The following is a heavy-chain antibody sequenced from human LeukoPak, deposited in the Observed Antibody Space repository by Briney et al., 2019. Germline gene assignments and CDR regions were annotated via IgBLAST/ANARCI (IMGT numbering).Heavy chain of an antibody. CDR1: GFTFDDYA. V-gene: IGHV3-9*01. J-gene: IGHJ4*02. Sequence: GGSLRLSCAASGFTFDDYAMHWVRQAPGKGLEWVSGISWNSGSIGYADSVKGRFTISRDNAKNSLYLQMNSLRAEDTALYYCAKDIRAVAGTLDFDYWGQGTLVTVSS. D-gene: IGHD6-19*01. CDR2: ISWNSGSI. CDR3: AKDIRAVAGTLDFDY.